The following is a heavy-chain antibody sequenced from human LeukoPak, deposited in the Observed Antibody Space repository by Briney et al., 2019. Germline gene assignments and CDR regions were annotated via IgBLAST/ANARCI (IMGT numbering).Heavy chain of an antibody. J-gene: IGHJ6*03. CDR3: ARGAIVATISGYYYYYMDV. D-gene: IGHD5-12*01. CDR2: IYYSGST. CDR1: GGSISSYY. V-gene: IGHV4-59*01. Sequence: PSETLSHTCTVSGGSISSYYWIWIRQPPGKGLEWIGYIYYSGSTNYNPSLKSRVTISVDTSKNQFSLKLSSVTAADTAVYYCARGAIVATISGYYYYYMDVWGKGTTVTVSS.